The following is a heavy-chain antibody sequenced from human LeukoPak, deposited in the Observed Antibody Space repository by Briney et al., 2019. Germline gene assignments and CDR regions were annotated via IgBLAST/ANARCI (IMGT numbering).Heavy chain of an antibody. CDR1: GFTFSSYA. Sequence: GGSLRLSCAASGFTFSSYAMHWVRQAPGKGLEYVSAISSNGGSTYYANSVKGRFTISRDNSKNTLYLQMGSLRAEDMAVYYCARGYCSGGSCYFDYWGQGTLVTVSP. D-gene: IGHD2-15*01. V-gene: IGHV3-64*01. CDR3: ARGYCSGGSCYFDY. J-gene: IGHJ4*03. CDR2: ISSNGGST.